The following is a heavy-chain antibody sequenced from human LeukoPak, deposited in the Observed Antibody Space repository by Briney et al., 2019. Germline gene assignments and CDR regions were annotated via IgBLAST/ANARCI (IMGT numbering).Heavy chain of an antibody. D-gene: IGHD3-3*01. CDR1: GGSTSHYS. CDR3: ARQDFYYYYMDV. V-gene: IGHV4-59*08. J-gene: IGHJ6*03. Sequence: SETLSLTCTVSGGSTSHYSWSWIRQPPGKGLEWIGYIFYSGSTDYNSALKSRVTISLDPSKNQFSLKLTSVTAADTAVYYCARQDFYYYYMDVWGKGTMVTVSS. CDR2: IFYSGST.